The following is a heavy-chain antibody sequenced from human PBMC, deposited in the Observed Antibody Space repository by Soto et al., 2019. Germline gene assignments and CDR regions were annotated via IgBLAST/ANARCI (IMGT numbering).Heavy chain of an antibody. J-gene: IGHJ2*01. D-gene: IGHD1-26*01. CDR2: IYHSGTT. V-gene: IGHV4-30-2*01. Sequence: TLSLTCIVSGDSVTSGSYYWTWLRQPPGKGLEWLGHIYHSGTTYYNPSLKNRVTISLDKSNNQFSLKLSSVTAADTAIYYCARGMDGTYYYYWYFDLWGPGTLVTVSS. CDR3: ARGMDGTYYYYWYFDL. CDR1: GDSVTSGSYY.